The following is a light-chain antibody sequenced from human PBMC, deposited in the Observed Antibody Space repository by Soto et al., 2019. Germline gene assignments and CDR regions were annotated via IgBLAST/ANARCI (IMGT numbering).Light chain of an antibody. CDR2: GAS. V-gene: IGKV3-15*01. CDR1: QSVSIN. CDR3: QQYNKWPPIT. J-gene: IGKJ4*01. Sequence: EIVMTQSPATLSVSPGERATLSCRASQSVSINLAWYQQKPGQAPRLLIYGASTRATGIPARFSGSGSGTEFTLTISSLQSEDFAVYYCQQYNKWPPITFGGGTKVEIK.